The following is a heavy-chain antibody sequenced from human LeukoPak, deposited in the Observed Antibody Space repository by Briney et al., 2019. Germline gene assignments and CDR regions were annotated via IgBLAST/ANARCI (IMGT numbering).Heavy chain of an antibody. V-gene: IGHV3-23*01. CDR1: GFTFSSYA. Sequence: GGSLRLSCAASGFTFSSYAMSWVRQAPGKGLEWVSAISGSGGSTYYADSVKGRFTISRDNSKNTLYPQMNSLRAEDTAVYYCAKGHQAWSPHYYMDVWGKGTTVTVSS. CDR3: AKGHQAWSPHYYMDV. D-gene: IGHD2-8*01. J-gene: IGHJ6*03. CDR2: ISGSGGST.